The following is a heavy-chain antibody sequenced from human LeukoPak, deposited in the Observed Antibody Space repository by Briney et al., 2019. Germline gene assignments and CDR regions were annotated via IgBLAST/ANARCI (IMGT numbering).Heavy chain of an antibody. Sequence: GTSLRLSCEASGFTFSTFPMHWVRQTPDKGLEWVAVISDDGRDVYYADSVKGRFTISRDNSKNTLYLQMHSVSTEDTAVVYCARVGRVSIYPSYMDVWGKGTTVTVSS. CDR2: ISDDGRDV. V-gene: IGHV3-30*04. CDR1: GFTFSTFP. CDR3: ARVGRVSIYPSYMDV. J-gene: IGHJ6*03. D-gene: IGHD6-6*01.